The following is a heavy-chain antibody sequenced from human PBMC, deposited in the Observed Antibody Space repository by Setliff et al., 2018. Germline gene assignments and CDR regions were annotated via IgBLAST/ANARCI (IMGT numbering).Heavy chain of an antibody. CDR1: GGSISSGGYY. CDR2: IYYSGST. V-gene: IGHV4-31*03. J-gene: IGHJ3*02. D-gene: IGHD2-21*01. Sequence: SETLSLTCTASGGSISSGGYYWSWIRQHPGKGLEWIGYIYYSGSTYYNPSLKSRVTISVDTSKNQFSLKLSSVTAADTAVYYCARVALVVVIRNAFDIWGQGTMVTVSS. CDR3: ARVALVVVIRNAFDI.